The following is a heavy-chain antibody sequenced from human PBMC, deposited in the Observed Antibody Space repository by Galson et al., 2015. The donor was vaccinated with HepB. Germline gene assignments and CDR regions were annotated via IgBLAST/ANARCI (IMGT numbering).Heavy chain of an antibody. V-gene: IGHV1-24*01. CDR3: ATGDYDSSGYYAPSN. J-gene: IGHJ4*02. CDR2: FDPEDGET. D-gene: IGHD3-22*01. Sequence: SGYTLTELSMHWVRQAPGKGLGWMGGFDPEDGETIYAQKFQGRVTMTEDTSTDTAYMELSSLRSEDTAVYYCATGDYDSSGYYAPSNWGQRTLVTVSS. CDR1: GYTLTELS.